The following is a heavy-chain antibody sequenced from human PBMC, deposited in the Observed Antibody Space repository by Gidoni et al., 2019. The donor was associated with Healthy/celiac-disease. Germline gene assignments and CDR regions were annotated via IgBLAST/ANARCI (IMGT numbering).Heavy chain of an antibody. Sequence: QVQLVQSGAEVKKPGASVKVSCKASGYTFTSYGISWVRQAPGQGLEWMGGSSAYNGNTNYAQKLQGRVTMTTDTAKSTAYMELRSLRSDDTAVYYCARVRSDSSGYYFVPNTNYYGMDVWGQGTTVTVSS. D-gene: IGHD3-22*01. J-gene: IGHJ6*02. CDR2: SSAYNGNT. CDR3: ARVRSDSSGYYFVPNTNYYGMDV. CDR1: GYTFTSYG. V-gene: IGHV1-18*01.